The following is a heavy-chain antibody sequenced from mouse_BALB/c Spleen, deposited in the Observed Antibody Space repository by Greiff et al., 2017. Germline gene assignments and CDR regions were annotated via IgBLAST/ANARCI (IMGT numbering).Heavy chain of an antibody. CDR3: TREGYYGSSYPGYFDY. CDR2: IYPGNSDT. J-gene: IGHJ2*01. CDR1: GYSFTSYW. Sequence: VQLQQSGTVLARPGASVKMSCKASGYSFTSYWMHWVKQRPGQGLEWIGAIYPGNSDTSYNQKFKGKAKLTAVTSASTAYMELSSLTNEDSAVYYCTREGYYGSSYPGYFDYWGQGTTLTVSS. D-gene: IGHD1-1*01. V-gene: IGHV1-5*01.